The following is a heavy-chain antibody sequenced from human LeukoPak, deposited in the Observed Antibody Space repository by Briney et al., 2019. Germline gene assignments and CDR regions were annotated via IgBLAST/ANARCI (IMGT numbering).Heavy chain of an antibody. CDR1: GGSFSGYY. Sequence: SETLSLTCAVYGGSFSGYYWSWIRQPPGKGLEWIGEISHSGSTNYNPSLKSRVTMSVDTSQKQFSLRLTSLRAADTAVYYCARGRYLTTLGGAAAGFLDYWGQGTVVAVSS. CDR3: ARGRYLTTLGGAAAGFLDY. J-gene: IGHJ4*02. V-gene: IGHV4-34*01. D-gene: IGHD6-13*01. CDR2: ISHSGST.